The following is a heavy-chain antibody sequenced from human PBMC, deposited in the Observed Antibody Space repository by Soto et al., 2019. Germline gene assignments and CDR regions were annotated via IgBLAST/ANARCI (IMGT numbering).Heavy chain of an antibody. Sequence: GASVKVSCKASGYTFTSYGISWVRQAPGQGLEWMGWISAYNGNTNYAQKLQGRVTMTTDTSTSTAYMELRSLRSDDTAVYYCARGPYSSSWPDVFDIGGQRTMVTVSS. CDR2: ISAYNGNT. J-gene: IGHJ3*02. CDR1: GYTFTSYG. D-gene: IGHD6-13*01. V-gene: IGHV1-18*01. CDR3: ARGPYSSSWPDVFDI.